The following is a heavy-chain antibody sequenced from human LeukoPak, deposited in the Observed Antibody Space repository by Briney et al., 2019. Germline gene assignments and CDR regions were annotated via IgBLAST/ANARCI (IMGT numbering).Heavy chain of an antibody. D-gene: IGHD3-10*01. Sequence: GGPLRLSCAASGFTFNDYGMHWVRQAPGKSLEWVSLISGDGGTTYYADSVKGRFTISRDNSKSSLYLQMNSLRTEDTAFYYCAKDSGYGSGNAYYYYMDVWAKGTTVTVSS. J-gene: IGHJ6*03. CDR3: AKDSGYGSGNAYYYYMDV. CDR1: GFTFNDYG. CDR2: ISGDGGTT. V-gene: IGHV3-43*02.